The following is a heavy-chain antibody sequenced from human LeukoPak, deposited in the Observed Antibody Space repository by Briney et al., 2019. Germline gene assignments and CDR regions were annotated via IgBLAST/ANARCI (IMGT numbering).Heavy chain of an antibody. Sequence: ASVKVSCKASGYTFTGYYMHWVRQAPGQGPEWMGWINPNSGGTNYAQKFQGRVTMTRATSISTAYMELNRLRSDDTAVYYCARDRDYGSGIFDYWGQGTLVTVSS. D-gene: IGHD3-10*01. V-gene: IGHV1-2*02. CDR3: ARDRDYGSGIFDY. J-gene: IGHJ4*02. CDR1: GYTFTGYY. CDR2: INPNSGGT.